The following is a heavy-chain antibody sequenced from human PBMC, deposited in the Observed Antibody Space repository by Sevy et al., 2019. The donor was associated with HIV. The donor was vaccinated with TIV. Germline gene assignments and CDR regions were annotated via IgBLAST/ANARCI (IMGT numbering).Heavy chain of an antibody. CDR1: GFIFSNFA. J-gene: IGHJ1*01. Sequence: GGSLRLSCTVSGFIFSNFAMHWVRQAPGKGLEWVAVTSYDGSHKYYADSVKGRFTVSRDNSRNIPSLEMSSLRRDDTAVYYCARGENNDEFFKYWGQGTLVTVSS. D-gene: IGHD1-26*01. CDR2: TSYDGSHK. CDR3: ARGENNDEFFKY. V-gene: IGHV3-30*04.